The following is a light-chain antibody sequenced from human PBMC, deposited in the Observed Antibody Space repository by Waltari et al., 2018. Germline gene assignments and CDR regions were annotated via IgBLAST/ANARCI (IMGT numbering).Light chain of an antibody. Sequence: DIVMTQSPLSLSVTPGEPASISCRSSQSLLHSSGNTFLDCDLQKPGQSPQLLIYLVSNRASGVPDRFSGSGSGTDFTLKISRVEAEDVGVYFCMQARQTPWTFGQGTKVEIK. J-gene: IGKJ1*01. CDR3: MQARQTPWT. CDR2: LVS. CDR1: QSLLHSSGNTF. V-gene: IGKV2-28*01.